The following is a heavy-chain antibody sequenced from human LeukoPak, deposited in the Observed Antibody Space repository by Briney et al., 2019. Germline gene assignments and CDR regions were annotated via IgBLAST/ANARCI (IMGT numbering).Heavy chain of an antibody. CDR2: IIPILGIA. CDR1: GGTFSSDA. V-gene: IGHV1-69*04. D-gene: IGHD1-20*01. J-gene: IGHJ4*02. Sequence: SVKVSCKASGGTFSSDAISWVRQAPGQGLEWMGRIIPILGIANYAQKFQGRVTITADKSTSTAYMELSSLRSEGTAVYYCARYNGEITGTDTSFDYWGQGTLVTVSS. CDR3: ARYNGEITGTDTSFDY.